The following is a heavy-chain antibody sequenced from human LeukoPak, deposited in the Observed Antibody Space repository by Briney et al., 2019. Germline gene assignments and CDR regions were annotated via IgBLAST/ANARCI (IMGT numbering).Heavy chain of an antibody. D-gene: IGHD3-10*01. CDR2: IRSTANGYAT. J-gene: IGHJ4*02. Sequence: GGSLRLSCAASGFTFSGSALHRVRQASGKGLEWVGRIRSTANGYATAYAASVKGRFTISRDDSKNTAYLQMDSPKTEDTAVYYCTGNYYGSGSYADFDYWGQGTLVTVSS. CDR1: GFTFSGSA. CDR3: TGNYYGSGSYADFDY. V-gene: IGHV3-73*01.